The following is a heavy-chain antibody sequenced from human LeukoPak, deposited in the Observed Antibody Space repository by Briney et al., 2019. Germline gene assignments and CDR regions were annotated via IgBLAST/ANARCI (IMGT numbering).Heavy chain of an antibody. D-gene: IGHD3-3*01. V-gene: IGHV1-18*04. J-gene: IGHJ5*02. Sequence: ASVKVSCKASGYTFTNYGISWVRQAPGQGLEWMGWINTYNGNTNYAQKFQGRVTMTTDTSTSTAYMELRSLRSDDTAVYYCARQGRNYDFWSGYPDTNWFDPWGQGTLVTVSS. CDR2: INTYNGNT. CDR3: ARQGRNYDFWSGYPDTNWFDP. CDR1: GYTFTNYG.